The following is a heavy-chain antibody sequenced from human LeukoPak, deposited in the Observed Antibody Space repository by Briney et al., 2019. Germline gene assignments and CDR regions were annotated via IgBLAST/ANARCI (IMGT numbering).Heavy chain of an antibody. CDR2: ISGSCGST. CDR1: GFTFSSYA. J-gene: IGHJ4*02. CDR3: AKPAVGADYYGSGSYFFQLDY. D-gene: IGHD3-10*01. Sequence: PGGSLRLSCAASGFTFSSYAMSWVRQAPGKGLEWVSAISGSCGSTYYADSVKGRFTISRDNSKNTLYLQMNSLRAEDTAVYYCAKPAVGADYYGSGSYFFQLDYWGQGTLVTVSS. V-gene: IGHV3-23*01.